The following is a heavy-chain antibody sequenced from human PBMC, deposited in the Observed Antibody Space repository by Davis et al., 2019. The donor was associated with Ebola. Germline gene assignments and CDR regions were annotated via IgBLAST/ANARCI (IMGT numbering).Heavy chain of an antibody. CDR1: GGSFSSYY. D-gene: IGHD3-10*01. CDR3: ARGDYYGSGKPPYYFDY. Sequence: PSETLSLTCAVYGGSFSSYYWSWIRQPAGKGLEWIGRIYNGGSTNYNPSLKSRVTMSEDTSKNQFSLKLSSVTAADTAVYYCARGDYYGSGKPPYYFDYWGQGTLVTVSS. V-gene: IGHV4-59*10. CDR2: IYNGGST. J-gene: IGHJ4*02.